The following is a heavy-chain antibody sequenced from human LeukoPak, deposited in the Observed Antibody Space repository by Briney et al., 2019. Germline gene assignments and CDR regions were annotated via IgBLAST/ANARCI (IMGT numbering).Heavy chain of an antibody. Sequence: GGSLRLSCEVSGLTFKDAWMNWIRQAPGKGLEWVGRIKSKTAGGTTDFAAPVKGRFSISRDDSQNMLYLQMNSLTSEDSAVYYCAQGSGQYYEYWGQGTLVTVSS. CDR1: GLTFKDAW. J-gene: IGHJ4*02. D-gene: IGHD3-22*01. CDR3: AQGSGQYYEY. CDR2: IKSKTAGGTT. V-gene: IGHV3-15*07.